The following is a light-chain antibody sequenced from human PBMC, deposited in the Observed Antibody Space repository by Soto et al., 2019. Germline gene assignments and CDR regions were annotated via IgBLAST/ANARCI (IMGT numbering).Light chain of an antibody. J-gene: IGKJ2*01. Sequence: EIVLTQSPGTLSLSPGERATLSCRASQSVSSTYLTWYQQKPGQAPRLLIYGASSRATGIPDRFSGSGSGTEFTLTISRLEPEDFALYYCQHYETFGQGTKLDIK. CDR3: QHYET. CDR2: GAS. V-gene: IGKV3-20*01. CDR1: QSVSSTY.